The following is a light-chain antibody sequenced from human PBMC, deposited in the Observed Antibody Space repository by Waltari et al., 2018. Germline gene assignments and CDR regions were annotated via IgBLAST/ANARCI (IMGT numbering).Light chain of an antibody. V-gene: IGLV2-14*03. Sequence: QQHPGKTPKLMIYDVSSRPSGGSNRFFGSKSGTTASLTVSGLQAEDEAVYCCSSYSTSITPYVFGAGTKVTVL. J-gene: IGLJ1*01. CDR3: SSYSTSITPYV. CDR2: DVS.